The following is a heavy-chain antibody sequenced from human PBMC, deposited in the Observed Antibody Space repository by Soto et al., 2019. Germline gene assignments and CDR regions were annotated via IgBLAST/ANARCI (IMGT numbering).Heavy chain of an antibody. D-gene: IGHD3-22*01. CDR1: GGTFSSYA. CDR2: IIPIFGTA. CDR3: AREFRSYYDSSGSPVDY. V-gene: IGHV1-69*12. Sequence: QVQLVQSGAEVKKPGSSVKVSCKASGGTFSSYAISWVRQAPGQGLEWMGGIIPIFGTANYAQKFQGRVTITADESPSTAYMELSSLRSEDTAVYYCAREFRSYYDSSGSPVDYWGQGTLVTVSS. J-gene: IGHJ4*02.